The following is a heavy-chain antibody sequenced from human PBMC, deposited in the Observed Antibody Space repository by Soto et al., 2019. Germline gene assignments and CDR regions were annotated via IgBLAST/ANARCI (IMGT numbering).Heavy chain of an antibody. Sequence: KVSCKASGGTFSSYAISWVRQAPGQGLEWMGGIIPIFGTANYAQKFQGRVTITADESTSTAYMELSSLRSEDTAVYYCARIVIAAAGSSFDYWGQGTLVTVSS. D-gene: IGHD6-13*01. V-gene: IGHV1-69*01. J-gene: IGHJ4*02. CDR3: ARIVIAAAGSSFDY. CDR1: GGTFSSYA. CDR2: IIPIFGTA.